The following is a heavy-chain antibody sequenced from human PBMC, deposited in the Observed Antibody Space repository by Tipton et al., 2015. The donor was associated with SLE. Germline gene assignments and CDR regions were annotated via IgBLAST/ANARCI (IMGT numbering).Heavy chain of an antibody. V-gene: IGHV5-10-1*01. D-gene: IGHD1-20*01. J-gene: IGHJ4*02. Sequence: GHVTISADKSISTAYLQWSSLKASDTAMYYCAREEVTGTHFDYWGQGTLVTVSS. CDR3: AREEVTGTHFDY.